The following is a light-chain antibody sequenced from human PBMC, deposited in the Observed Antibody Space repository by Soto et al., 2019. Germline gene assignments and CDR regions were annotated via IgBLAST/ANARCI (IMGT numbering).Light chain of an antibody. CDR3: QSYDSSLSGPW. J-gene: IGLJ1*01. V-gene: IGLV1-40*01. Sequence: QSVLTQPPSVSGAPGQRVTISCTGSSSNIGAGYDVHWYQQLPGTAPKLLIYANNNRPSGVPDRFSGSKSGTSASLAITGLQTEDEADYYCQSYDSSLSGPWFRTGTKVTVL. CDR1: SSNIGAGYD. CDR2: ANN.